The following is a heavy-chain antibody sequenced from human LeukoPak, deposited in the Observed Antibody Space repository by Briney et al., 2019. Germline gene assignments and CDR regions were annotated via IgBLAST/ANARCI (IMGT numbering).Heavy chain of an antibody. J-gene: IGHJ3*02. D-gene: IGHD2-21*02. V-gene: IGHV3-43*02. Sequence: GGSLGLSCAASGFTFDDYAMHWVRQAPGKGLEWVSLISGDGGSTYYADPVKGRFTISRDNSKNSLYLQMNSLRTEDTALYYCAKTYCGGDCYSRALAFDIWGQGTMVTVSS. CDR1: GFTFDDYA. CDR3: AKTYCGGDCYSRALAFDI. CDR2: ISGDGGST.